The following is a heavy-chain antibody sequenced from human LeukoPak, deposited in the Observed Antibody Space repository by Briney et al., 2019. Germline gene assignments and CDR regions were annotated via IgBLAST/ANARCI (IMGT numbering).Heavy chain of an antibody. CDR2: ISYDGSNK. J-gene: IGHJ4*02. CDR1: GFTFSSYA. CDR3: ANLYTMTDY. D-gene: IGHD3-22*01. V-gene: IGHV3-30*04. Sequence: GGSLRLSCAASGFTFSSYAMHWVRQAPGKGLEWVAVISYDGSNKYYADSVKGRFTISRDNSKNTLYLQMNSLRAEDTAVYYCANLYTMTDYWGQGTLVTVSS.